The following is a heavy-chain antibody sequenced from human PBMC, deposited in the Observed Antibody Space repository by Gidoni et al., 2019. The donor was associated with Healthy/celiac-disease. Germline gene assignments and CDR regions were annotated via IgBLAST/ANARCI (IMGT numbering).Heavy chain of an antibody. J-gene: IGHJ4*02. D-gene: IGHD3-22*01. V-gene: IGHV3-30*18. CDR1: GFTFSSYG. CDR2: ISDDGSNK. CDR3: AKDSGGGYWLSSFDY. Sequence: QVQLVESGGGLVQPGRSLRLSCAASGFTFSSYGMHWVRQAPGKGLEWVAVISDDGSNKYYADSVKGRFTISRDNSKNTLYLQMNSLRAEDTAVYYCAKDSGGGYWLSSFDYWGQGTLVTVSS.